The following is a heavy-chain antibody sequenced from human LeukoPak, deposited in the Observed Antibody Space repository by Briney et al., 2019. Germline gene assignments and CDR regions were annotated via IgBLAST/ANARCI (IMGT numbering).Heavy chain of an antibody. Sequence: SETLSLTCAVYGGSFSGYYRSWIRQPPGKGLEWIGEINHSGSTNYNPSLKSRVTISVDTSKNQFSLKLSSVTAADTAVYYCARGLVGYSYGAWGQGTLVTVSS. D-gene: IGHD5-18*01. CDR3: ARGLVGYSYGA. V-gene: IGHV4-34*01. CDR1: GGSFSGYY. J-gene: IGHJ4*02. CDR2: INHSGST.